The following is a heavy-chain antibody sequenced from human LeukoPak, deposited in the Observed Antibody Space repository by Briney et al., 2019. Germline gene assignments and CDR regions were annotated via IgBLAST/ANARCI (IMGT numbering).Heavy chain of an antibody. CDR2: INPSGGST. D-gene: IGHD3-3*01. V-gene: IGHV1-46*03. CDR1: GYTFTGYY. Sequence: ASVKVSCKASGYTFTGYYIHWVRQAPGQGLEWMGIINPSGGSTSYAQKFQGRVTITIDTSTSTVYMELSSLRSEDTAVYYCARDLFWSGEIAYWGQGTLVTVSS. CDR3: ARDLFWSGEIAY. J-gene: IGHJ4*02.